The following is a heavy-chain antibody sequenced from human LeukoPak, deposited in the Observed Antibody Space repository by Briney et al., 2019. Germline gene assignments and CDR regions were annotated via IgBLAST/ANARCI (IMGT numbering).Heavy chain of an antibody. J-gene: IGHJ4*02. V-gene: IGHV3-21*01. CDR1: GFTFSSYG. D-gene: IGHD3-3*01. CDR3: ARDLGFWSGLPLFDY. CDR2: ISSSSRYI. Sequence: PGGSLRLSCAASGFTFSSYGMHWVRQAPGKGLEWVASISSSSRYIYYADSVKGRFTISRDNAKNLLYLQMNSLRAEDTAVYYCARDLGFWSGLPLFDYWGQGALVTVSS.